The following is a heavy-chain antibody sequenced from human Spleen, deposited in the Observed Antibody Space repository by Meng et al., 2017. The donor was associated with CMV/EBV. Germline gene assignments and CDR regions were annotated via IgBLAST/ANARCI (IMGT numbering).Heavy chain of an antibody. V-gene: IGHV3-48*03. CDR1: GFTFSSYE. J-gene: IGHJ4*02. CDR2: ITSSSSTI. CDR3: ARDSRPWAMVVTAADY. Sequence: GGSLRLSCGASGFTFSSYEMNWVRQAPGKGLEWVSYITSSSSTIYYAHSVKGRFTISRDNAKNSLYLQMNSLRAEDTAVYYCARDSRPWAMVVTAADYWGQGTLVTVSS. D-gene: IGHD4-23*01.